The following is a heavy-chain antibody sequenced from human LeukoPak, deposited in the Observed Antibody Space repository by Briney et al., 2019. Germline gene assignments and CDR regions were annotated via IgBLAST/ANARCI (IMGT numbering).Heavy chain of an antibody. V-gene: IGHV4-39*07. Sequence: PSETLSLTCTVSGGSISSASYFWGWIRQPPGKGLEWIGTLYYGGSTYYNASLKSRVTISVDTSKNQFSLKLSSVTAADTAVYYCAREAFDIWGQGTMVTVSS. J-gene: IGHJ3*02. CDR1: GGSISSASYF. CDR2: LYYGGST. CDR3: AREAFDI.